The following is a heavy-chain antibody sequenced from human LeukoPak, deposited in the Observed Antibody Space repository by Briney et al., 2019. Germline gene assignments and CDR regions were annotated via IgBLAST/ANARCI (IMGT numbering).Heavy chain of an antibody. D-gene: IGHD6-25*01. CDR2: INPRGGST. CDR1: GYTFTTYY. J-gene: IGHJ4*02. V-gene: IGHV1-46*01. Sequence: EASLKVSCAASGYTFTTYYMHWVRQTPGQGPEWMGIINPRGGSTDYAQKFQGRVTMTSDTSTSTVYMVLNSLTSEDTAVYFGARVGITAANADNWGQGTLVIVSS. CDR3: ARVGITAANADN.